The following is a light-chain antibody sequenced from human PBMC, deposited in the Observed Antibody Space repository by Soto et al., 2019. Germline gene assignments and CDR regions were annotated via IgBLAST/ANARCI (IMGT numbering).Light chain of an antibody. Sequence: QSVLTQPPSVSGAPGQMVTISCTGSSSNIGAGHDVHWYQQLPGSAPKLLIYGSRNRPSGVPDRFSGSRSGTSASLAITGLQAEDEADYYCQSYDSSLSAHYVFGTGTKVTVL. CDR2: GSR. V-gene: IGLV1-40*01. J-gene: IGLJ1*01. CDR1: SSNIGAGHD. CDR3: QSYDSSLSAHYV.